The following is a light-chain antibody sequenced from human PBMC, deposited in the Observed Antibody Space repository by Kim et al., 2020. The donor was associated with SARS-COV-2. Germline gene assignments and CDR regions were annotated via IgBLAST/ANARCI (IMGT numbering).Light chain of an antibody. Sequence: EIVLTQSPATLSLSPGESATLSCRASESVSTYLAWHQQKPGQAPRLLISDASNRATGVPVRFSGSGSGTDFTLTISSLEPEDFAVYYWQQRRKSITFGQGTRLEIK. J-gene: IGKJ5*01. CDR3: QQRRKSIT. V-gene: IGKV3-11*01. CDR1: ESVSTY. CDR2: DAS.